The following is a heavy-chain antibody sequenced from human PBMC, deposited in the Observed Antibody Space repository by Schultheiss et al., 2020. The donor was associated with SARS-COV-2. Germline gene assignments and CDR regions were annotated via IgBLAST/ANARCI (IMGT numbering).Heavy chain of an antibody. D-gene: IGHD6-13*01. Sequence: GESLKISCAASGFTFSSYAMSWVRQAPGKGLEWVSYISSSSSTIYYADSVKGRFTISRDNAKNSLYLQMNSLRAEDTAVYYCARPYSSSWYYFDYWGQGTLVTVSS. CDR2: ISSSSSTI. CDR3: ARPYSSSWYYFDY. J-gene: IGHJ4*02. CDR1: GFTFSSYA. V-gene: IGHV3-48*01.